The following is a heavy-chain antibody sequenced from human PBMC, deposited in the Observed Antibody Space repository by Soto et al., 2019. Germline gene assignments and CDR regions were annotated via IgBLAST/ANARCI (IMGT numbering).Heavy chain of an antibody. Sequence: QVQLVQSGAEVKKPGSSVKVSCKASGGTFSSYTISWVRQAPGQGLEWMGRIIPILGIANYAQKFQGRVTITADKSTSTAYMELSSLRSEDTAVYYCARAMRAKWLYLRGSYFDYWGQGTLVTVSS. CDR2: IIPILGIA. CDR1: GGTFSSYT. CDR3: ARAMRAKWLYLRGSYFDY. J-gene: IGHJ4*02. D-gene: IGHD6-19*01. V-gene: IGHV1-69*02.